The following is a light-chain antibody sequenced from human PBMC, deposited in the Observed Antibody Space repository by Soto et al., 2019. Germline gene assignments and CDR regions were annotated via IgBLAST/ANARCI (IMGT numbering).Light chain of an antibody. CDR2: DAS. CDR1: QSISSW. V-gene: IGKV1-5*01. J-gene: IGKJ1*01. CDR3: KQYNSYSRT. Sequence: DIQMTQSPSTLSASVGDRVTITCRASQSISSWLAWYQQKPGKAPNLLIYDASSLESGVPSRFSGSGSGTEFTLTIRSLRPDDFATYYCKQYNSYSRTFGQGTKVDIK.